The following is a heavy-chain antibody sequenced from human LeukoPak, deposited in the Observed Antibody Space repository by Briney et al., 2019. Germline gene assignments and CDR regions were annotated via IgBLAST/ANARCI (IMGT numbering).Heavy chain of an antibody. CDR3: AKLGSSWYYFDY. D-gene: IGHD6-13*01. J-gene: IGHJ4*02. CDR1: GFTFSSYD. CDR2: ISGSGGIT. Sequence: GGSLRLACAASGFTFSSYDMIWVRQAPGKGREWVSDISGSGGITNYADSVKGRFIISRDSSKETLDLQMNSLRVEDTAVYYCAKLGSSWYYFDYWGQGTLVTVSS. V-gene: IGHV3-23*01.